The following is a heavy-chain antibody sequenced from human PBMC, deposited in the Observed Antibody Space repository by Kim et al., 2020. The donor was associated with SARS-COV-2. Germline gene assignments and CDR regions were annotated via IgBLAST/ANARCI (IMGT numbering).Heavy chain of an antibody. CDR1: GGSFSGYY. CDR2: INHSGST. CDR3: ARVWGGGYDY. Sequence: SETLSLTCAVYGGSFSGYYWSWIRQPPGKGLEWIGEINHSGSTNYNPSLKSRVTISVDTSNNQFSLKLSSVTAADTAVYYCARVWGGGYDYWGQGTLVTVSS. J-gene: IGHJ4*02. V-gene: IGHV4-34*01. D-gene: IGHD5-12*01.